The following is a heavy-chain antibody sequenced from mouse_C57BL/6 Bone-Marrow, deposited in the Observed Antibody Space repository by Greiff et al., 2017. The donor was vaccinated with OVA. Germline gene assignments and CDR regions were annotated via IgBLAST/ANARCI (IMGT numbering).Heavy chain of an antibody. D-gene: IGHD1-1*01. Sequence: EVQGVESGGGLVKPGGSLKLSCAASGFTFSSYAMSWVRQTPEKRLEWVATISDGGSYTYYPDNVKGRFTISRDNAKNNLYLQMSHLKSEDTAMYYCARVDYYGMGFAYWGQGTLVTVSA. CDR2: ISDGGSYT. J-gene: IGHJ3*01. CDR3: ARVDYYGMGFAY. V-gene: IGHV5-4*01. CDR1: GFTFSSYA.